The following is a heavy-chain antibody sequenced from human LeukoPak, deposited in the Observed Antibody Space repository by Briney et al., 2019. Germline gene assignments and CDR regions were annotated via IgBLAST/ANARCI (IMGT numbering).Heavy chain of an antibody. CDR3: ARDPGRYRRFDY. CDR1: GFTFSSYW. J-gene: IGHJ4*02. CDR2: INSDGTST. D-gene: IGHD1-26*01. Sequence: GGSLRLSCAASGFTFSSYWIHWVRQAPGKGLVWVSRINSDGTSTSYADSVKGRFTISRDNAKNSLYLQMNSLRAEDTALYYCARDPGRYRRFDYWGQGTLVTVSS. V-gene: IGHV3-74*01.